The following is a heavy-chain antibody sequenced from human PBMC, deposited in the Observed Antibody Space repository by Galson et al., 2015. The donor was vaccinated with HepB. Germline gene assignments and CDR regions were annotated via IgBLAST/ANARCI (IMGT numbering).Heavy chain of an antibody. V-gene: IGHV3-33*01. CDR3: ARDRGRYYGSYGMDV. CDR1: GFTFSSYG. CDR2: IWYDGSNK. Sequence: SLRLSCAASGFTFSSYGMHWVRQAPGKGLEWVAVIWYDGSNKYYADSVKGRFTISRDNSKNTLYLQMNSLRAEGTAVYYCARDRGRYYGSYGMDVWGRGATVTVSS. J-gene: IGHJ6*02. D-gene: IGHD3-10*01.